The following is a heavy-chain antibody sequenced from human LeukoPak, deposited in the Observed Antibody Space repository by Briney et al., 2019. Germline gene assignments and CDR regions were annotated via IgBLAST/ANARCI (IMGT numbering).Heavy chain of an antibody. CDR1: GFTFNNYA. CDR2: ISGSDGST. V-gene: IGHV3-23*01. Sequence: GSLRLSCAASGFTFNNYAIHWVRQAPGKGLEWVSAISGSDGSTYYADSVTGRFTISRDNSKNTLYLQMNNLRAEDTAVYYCAKSWNYYDSSGDDALDIWGQGTMVTVSS. D-gene: IGHD3-22*01. CDR3: AKSWNYYDSSGDDALDI. J-gene: IGHJ3*02.